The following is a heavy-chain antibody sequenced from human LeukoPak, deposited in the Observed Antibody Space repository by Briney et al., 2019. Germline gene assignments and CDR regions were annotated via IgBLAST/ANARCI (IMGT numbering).Heavy chain of an antibody. CDR3: ARSESRGYPRFDY. Sequence: ASVRVSCQASGYTFTGYYMHWVRQAPGQGLEWMGWINPNSGGTNYAQKFQGRVTMTRDTSISTAYMELSRLRSDDTAVYYCARSESRGYPRFDYWGQGTLVTVSS. V-gene: IGHV1-2*02. J-gene: IGHJ4*02. CDR1: GYTFTGYY. CDR2: INPNSGGT. D-gene: IGHD3-22*01.